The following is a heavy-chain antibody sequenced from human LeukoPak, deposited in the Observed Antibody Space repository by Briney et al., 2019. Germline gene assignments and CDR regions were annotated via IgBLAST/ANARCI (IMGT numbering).Heavy chain of an antibody. CDR3: ARDRYYYDSSGSAD. D-gene: IGHD3-22*01. CDR2: IYYSGST. V-gene: IGHV4-39*07. Sequence: SETLSLTCTVSGGSISSSSYYWGWLRQPPGKGLEWLGSIYYSGSTYYNPSLKSRVTIPVDTSKNQFSLKLSSVTAADTAVYYCARDRYYYDSSGSADWGQGTLVTVSS. CDR1: GGSISSSSYY. J-gene: IGHJ4*02.